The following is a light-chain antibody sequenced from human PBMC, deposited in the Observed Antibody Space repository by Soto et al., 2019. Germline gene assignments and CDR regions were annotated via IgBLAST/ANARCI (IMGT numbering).Light chain of an antibody. V-gene: IGLV2-11*01. CDR3: CSYAGDYTLV. Sequence: QSALTQPRSVSGSPGQSVTLSCTGTSSDVGGYNYVTWYQQYPGKAPKVMIYDVKTRPSGVPDRFSGSKSGNTASLTISGLQAEDEDDYYCCSYAGDYTLVFGTGTKLTVL. J-gene: IGLJ1*01. CDR2: DVK. CDR1: SSDVGGYNY.